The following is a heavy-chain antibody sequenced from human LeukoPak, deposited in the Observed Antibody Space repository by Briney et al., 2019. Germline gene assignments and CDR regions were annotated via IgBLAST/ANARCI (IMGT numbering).Heavy chain of an antibody. CDR1: GFTFTSSA. CDR2: IVVGSGNT. J-gene: IGHJ6*02. CDR3: AADSTSYYDFWSGYSGYYGMDV. D-gene: IGHD3-3*01. Sequence: SVKVSCKASGFTFTSSAMQWVRQARGQRLEWIGWIVVGSGNTNYAQKFQERVTITRDMSTSTAYMELSSLRSEDTAVYYCAADSTSYYDFWSGYSGYYGMDVWGQGTTVTVSS. V-gene: IGHV1-58*02.